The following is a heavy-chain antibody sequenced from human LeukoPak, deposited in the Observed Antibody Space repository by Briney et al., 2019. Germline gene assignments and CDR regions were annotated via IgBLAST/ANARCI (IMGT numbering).Heavy chain of an antibody. CDR2: ISYSGDTV. J-gene: IGHJ4*02. V-gene: IGHV3-48*03. CDR3: ARQGMDFDWLLPIDY. D-gene: IGHD3-9*01. Sequence: PGGSLRLSCAASGFTFSSYKMNWVRQAPGKGLEWVSHISYSGDTVYYADSVKGRFTISRDKAKNSLYLQMSSLRAEDTAVYYCARQGMDFDWLLPIDYWGQGTLVTVSS. CDR1: GFTFSSYK.